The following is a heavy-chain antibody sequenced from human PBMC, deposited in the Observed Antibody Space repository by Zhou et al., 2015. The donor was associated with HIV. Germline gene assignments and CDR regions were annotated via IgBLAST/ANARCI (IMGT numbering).Heavy chain of an antibody. V-gene: IGHV1-69*01. CDR3: ARDKGKAIVATISYYYYGMDV. CDR1: GGTFSSYA. Sequence: QVQLVQSGAEVKKPGSSVKVSCKASGGTFSSYAISWVRQAPGQGLEWMGGIIPIFGTANYAQKFQGRVTITADESTSTAYMELSSLRSEDTAVYYCARDKGKAIVATISYYYYGMDVWGQGTTVTVSS. J-gene: IGHJ6*02. CDR2: IIPIFGTA. D-gene: IGHD5-12*01.